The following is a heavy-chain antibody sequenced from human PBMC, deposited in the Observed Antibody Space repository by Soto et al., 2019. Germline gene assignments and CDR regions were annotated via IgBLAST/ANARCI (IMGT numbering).Heavy chain of an antibody. V-gene: IGHV1-46*01. CDR1: GYSFTSHY. J-gene: IGHJ6*02. CDR3: ARGGYYDSSGSRNYHYYGMNV. D-gene: IGHD3-22*01. CDR2: IYPGGVNI. Sequence: ASVKVSCKAIGYSFTSHYIHWVRQAPGQGLEWMGTIYPGGVNIAYAQKFKGRVTMTKDTSTSTVYMELNSLTSEDTAVYYCARGGYYDSSGSRNYHYYGMNVWGQGTTVTVSS.